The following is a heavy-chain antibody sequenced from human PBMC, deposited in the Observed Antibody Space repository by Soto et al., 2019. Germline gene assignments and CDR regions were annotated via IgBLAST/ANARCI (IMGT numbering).Heavy chain of an antibody. CDR2: IYHSGST. Sequence: SETLSLTCAVSGGSISSGGYSWSWIRQPPGKGLEWIGYIYHSGSTYYNPSLKSRVTISVDRSKNQFSLKLSSVTAADTAVYYFARLNGYCVSTGCHGYYGMDVWGQGTTVTVSS. D-gene: IGHD2-2*03. CDR1: GGSISSGGYS. V-gene: IGHV4-30-2*01. J-gene: IGHJ6*02. CDR3: ARLNGYCVSTGCHGYYGMDV.